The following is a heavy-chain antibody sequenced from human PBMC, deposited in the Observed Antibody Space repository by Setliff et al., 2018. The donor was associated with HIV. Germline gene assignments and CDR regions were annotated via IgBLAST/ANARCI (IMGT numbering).Heavy chain of an antibody. J-gene: IGHJ5*02. V-gene: IGHV1-2*02. CDR2: ISPHNGDK. CDR3: ARQLSNSLDL. CDR1: GYTFTDYF. Sequence: RASVKVSCKASGYTFTDYFIHWVRQAPGQGLEWMGWISPHNGDKNILQRFRGRVTMTTDTSFSTAYIELSGLRSDDTAMYYCARQLSNSLDLWGQGTLVTVSS. D-gene: IGHD7-27*01.